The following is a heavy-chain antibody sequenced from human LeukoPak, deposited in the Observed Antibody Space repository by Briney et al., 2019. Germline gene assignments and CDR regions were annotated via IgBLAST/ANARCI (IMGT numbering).Heavy chain of an antibody. CDR3: ARRIQLWALDY. CDR1: GFTFSSYS. CDR2: ISSSGSTI. J-gene: IGHJ4*02. D-gene: IGHD5-18*01. V-gene: IGHV3-48*04. Sequence: GGSLRLSCAASGFTFSSYSMNWIRQAPGKGLEWVSYISSSGSTIYYADSVKGRFTISRDNAKNSLYLQMNSLRAEDTAVYYCARRIQLWALDYWGQGTLVTVSS.